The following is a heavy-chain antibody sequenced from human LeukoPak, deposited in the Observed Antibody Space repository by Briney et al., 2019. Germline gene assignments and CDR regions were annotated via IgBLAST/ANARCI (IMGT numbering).Heavy chain of an antibody. Sequence: SETLSLTCTVSGGSISSSSYYWGWIRQPPGKGLEWIGSIYYSGSTYYNPSLKSRVTISVDTSKNQFSLKLSSVTAADTAVYYCASPQYNWNGGGWFDPWAREPWSPSPQ. J-gene: IGHJ5*02. CDR1: GGSISSSSYY. D-gene: IGHD1-1*01. CDR3: ASPQYNWNGGGWFDP. CDR2: IYYSGST. V-gene: IGHV4-39*01.